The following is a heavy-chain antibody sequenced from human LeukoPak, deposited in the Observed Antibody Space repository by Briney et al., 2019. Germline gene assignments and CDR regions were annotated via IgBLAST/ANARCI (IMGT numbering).Heavy chain of an antibody. CDR2: IYYSGST. Sequence: SETLSLTCTVSGGSISSSSYYWGWIRQPPGKGLEWIGSIYYSGSTYYNPSLKSRVTISVDTSKNQFSLKLSSVTAADTAVYYCGRGKLERLVYSWFDPWGQGTLVTVSS. J-gene: IGHJ5*02. CDR1: GGSISSSSYY. V-gene: IGHV4-39*07. D-gene: IGHD1-1*01. CDR3: GRGKLERLVYSWFDP.